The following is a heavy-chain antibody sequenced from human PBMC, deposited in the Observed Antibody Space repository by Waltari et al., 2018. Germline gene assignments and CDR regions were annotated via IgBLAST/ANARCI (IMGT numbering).Heavy chain of an antibody. CDR1: GGSISSYY. CDR3: ARGLGYCTNGVCYPYYYSYMDV. CDR2: IYYSGST. V-gene: IGHV4-59*01. Sequence: QVQLQESGPGLVKPSETLSLTCTVSGGSISSYYWSWIRQPPAKGLEWIGYIYYSGSTNHTPSLKGRVTISVDTSKNQFSLKLSSVTAADTAVYYCARGLGYCTNGVCYPYYYSYMDVWGKGTTVTVSS. D-gene: IGHD2-8*01. J-gene: IGHJ6*03.